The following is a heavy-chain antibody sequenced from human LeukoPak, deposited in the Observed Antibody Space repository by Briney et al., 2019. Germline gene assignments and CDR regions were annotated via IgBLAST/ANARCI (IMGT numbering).Heavy chain of an antibody. CDR3: ASANYDSVY. D-gene: IGHD3-22*01. V-gene: IGHV4-39*07. CDR2: IYYSGNT. CDR1: GGSISNSNYY. J-gene: IGHJ4*02. Sequence: SETLSLTCTVSGGSISNSNYYWGWIRQPPGKGLEWIGSIYYSGNTYYNPSLKSRVTISVDTSKNQLSLKLSSVTAADTAVYYCASANYDSVYWGQGTLVTVSS.